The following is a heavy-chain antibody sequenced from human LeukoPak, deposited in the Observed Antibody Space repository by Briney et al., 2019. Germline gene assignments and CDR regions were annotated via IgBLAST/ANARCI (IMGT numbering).Heavy chain of an antibody. Sequence: PGGSLRLSCAASGFTFSSYSMNWVRQAPGQGLEWVSSISSSSSYIYYADSVKGRFTISRDNAKNSLYLLMNSLRAEDTAVYYCARGVYISQWGQGTLVTVSS. CDR3: ARGVYISQ. CDR1: GFTFSSYS. J-gene: IGHJ4*02. V-gene: IGHV3-21*01. CDR2: ISSSSSYI. D-gene: IGHD6-6*01.